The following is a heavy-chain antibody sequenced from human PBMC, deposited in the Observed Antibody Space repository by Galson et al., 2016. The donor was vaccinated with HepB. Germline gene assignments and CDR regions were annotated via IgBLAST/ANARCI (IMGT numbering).Heavy chain of an antibody. Sequence: SVTVSCKAYGNYFTTYGFTWVRQAPGQGLEWMGWIGAYNGNTHSAQKFQDRVTLTRNTFTTTVYLELRSLRLDDTAVYYCVAHSGTNSWGRKALDYWGQGTLITVSS. CDR1: GNYFTTYG. J-gene: IGHJ4*02. D-gene: IGHD1-26*01. CDR2: IGAYNGNT. V-gene: IGHV1-18*01. CDR3: VAHSGTNSWGRKALDY.